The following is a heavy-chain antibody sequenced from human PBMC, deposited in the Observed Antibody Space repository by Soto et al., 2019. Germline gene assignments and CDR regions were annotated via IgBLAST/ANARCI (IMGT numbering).Heavy chain of an antibody. Sequence: GGSLRLSCAASGFTFSSYAMSWVRQAPGKGLEWVSYISSGSTSIYYADSVKGRFTVSRDNAKNALYLQMDSLRPEDSAVYYCARSFYYDSGTIDLWGQGALVTVSS. D-gene: IGHD3-10*01. CDR3: ARSFYYDSGTIDL. CDR1: GFTFSSYA. V-gene: IGHV3-48*01. CDR2: ISSGSTSI. J-gene: IGHJ5*02.